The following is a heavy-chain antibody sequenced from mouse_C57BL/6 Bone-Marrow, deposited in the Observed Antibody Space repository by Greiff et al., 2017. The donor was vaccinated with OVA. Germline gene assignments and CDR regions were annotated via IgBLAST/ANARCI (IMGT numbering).Heavy chain of an antibody. Sequence: QVQLQQPGAELVKPGASVKMSCKASGYTFTSYWITWVKQRPGQGLEWIGDIYPGSGITNYNEKFQSKATLTVDTTSTTAYLQLSSLTSEDSAVYDCATYYGSSSYSMDDWGQGTSVTVAS. D-gene: IGHD1-1*01. V-gene: IGHV1-55*01. CDR2: IYPGSGIT. J-gene: IGHJ4*01. CDR1: GYTFTSYW. CDR3: ATYYGSSSYSMDD.